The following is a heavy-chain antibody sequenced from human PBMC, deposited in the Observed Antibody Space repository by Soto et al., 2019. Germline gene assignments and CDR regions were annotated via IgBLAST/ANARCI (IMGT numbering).Heavy chain of an antibody. Sequence: PLETLCLTCSVSGGSLNSRYYYWGWLRQPPGKGLEWIGNIYYSGSTYYNPSLKSRVTVSVDTSKNQFSLRLSSVTAADTAVYYCPLGYCSSTACYEPFHFWGQGTMVTVSS. J-gene: IGHJ3*01. CDR1: GGSLNSRYYY. V-gene: IGHV4-39*01. CDR2: IYYSGST. D-gene: IGHD2-2*01. CDR3: PLGYCSSTACYEPFHF.